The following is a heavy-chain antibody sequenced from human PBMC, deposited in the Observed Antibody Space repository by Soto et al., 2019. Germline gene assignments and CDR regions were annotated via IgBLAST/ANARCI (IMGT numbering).Heavy chain of an antibody. CDR2: INPSAGST. CDR3: ATPSGY. V-gene: IGHV1-46*01. J-gene: IGHJ4*02. Sequence: QVQLVQSGAEVKKPGASVKVSCKASGYTFTGYYMHWVRQAPGQGLEWMGLINPSAGSTSYAQNFQGRVTLTRDTSTSTVFMDLSSLRYEDTAIYYCATPSGYWGQGTLVTVSS. CDR1: GYTFTGYY. D-gene: IGHD3-10*01.